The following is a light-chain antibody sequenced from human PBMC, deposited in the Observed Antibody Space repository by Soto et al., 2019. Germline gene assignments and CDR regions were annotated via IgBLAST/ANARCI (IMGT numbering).Light chain of an antibody. Sequence: ETLMTQSPATLSVSPGERATLSCRASQSVSSNLAWYQQKPGQAPSLLIYDASTRATGVPVRFSGSGSGTEFTLTISSLQSEDFAFYYCQQYNNWPPITFGQGTRLDIK. J-gene: IGKJ5*01. CDR1: QSVSSN. CDR2: DAS. CDR3: QQYNNWPPIT. V-gene: IGKV3-15*01.